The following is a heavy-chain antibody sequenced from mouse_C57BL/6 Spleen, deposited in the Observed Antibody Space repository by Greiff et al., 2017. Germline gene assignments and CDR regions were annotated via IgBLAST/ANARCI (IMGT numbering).Heavy chain of an antibody. CDR2: INPYNGDT. CDR3: AREDGNAMDY. J-gene: IGHJ4*01. Sequence: VQLKQSGPELVKPGDSVKISCKASGYSFTGCFMNWVMQSHGKSLEWIGRINPYNGDTFYNQKFKGKAKLTVDKSSSTAHMELRSLTSEDSAVYYCAREDGNAMDYWGQGTSVTVSS. D-gene: IGHD2-3*01. CDR1: GYSFTGCF. V-gene: IGHV1-20*01.